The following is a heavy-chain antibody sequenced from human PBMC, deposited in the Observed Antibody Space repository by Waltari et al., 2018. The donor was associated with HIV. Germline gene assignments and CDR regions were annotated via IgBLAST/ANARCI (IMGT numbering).Heavy chain of an antibody. J-gene: IGHJ3*02. CDR1: ASSISSNYY. Sequence: QVQLQESGPRLVKASETLSLTCTVSASSISSNYYWGWIRQPPGKGLQWIGSIYRTGTTYYNPSLKSRVTISADLSKNQFSLTLTSVSAADTAVYYCARDQDYYDSSGYTCYAFDIWGQGTSVTVSS. V-gene: IGHV4-38-2*02. CDR3: ARDQDYYDSSGYTCYAFDI. CDR2: IYRTGTT. D-gene: IGHD3-22*01.